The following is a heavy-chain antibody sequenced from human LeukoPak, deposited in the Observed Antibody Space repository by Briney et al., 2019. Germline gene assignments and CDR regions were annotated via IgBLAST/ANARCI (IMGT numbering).Heavy chain of an antibody. Sequence: SETLSLTCTVSGGSISSSSYYWGWIRQPPGKGLEWIGGIYYSGSTYYNPSLKSRGTISEDTSKHQFSRRLSSVTAADTSVNYGQTMSNRKRHIDYWGQGTLVTVSS. J-gene: IGHJ4*02. CDR3: QTMSNRKRHIDY. CDR2: IYYSGST. CDR1: GGSISSSSYY. V-gene: IGHV4-39*01. D-gene: IGHD1-14*01.